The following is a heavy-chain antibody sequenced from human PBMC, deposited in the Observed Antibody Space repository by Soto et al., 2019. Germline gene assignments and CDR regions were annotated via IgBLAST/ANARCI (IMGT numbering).Heavy chain of an antibody. Sequence: SETLSLTCTFSVGSISISIYYWGWIRQPPGKGLEWIGSIYYSGSTYYSPSLKSRVTISVDTSKNQFSLKLSSVTAADTAVYYCARYIYDLGPYYYGMDVWGQGTTVTVSS. CDR3: ARYIYDLGPYYYGMDV. J-gene: IGHJ6*02. D-gene: IGHD3-3*01. CDR2: IYYSGST. V-gene: IGHV4-39*01. CDR1: VGSISISIYY.